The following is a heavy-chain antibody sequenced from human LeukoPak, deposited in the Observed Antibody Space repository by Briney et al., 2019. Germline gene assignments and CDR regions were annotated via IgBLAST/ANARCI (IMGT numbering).Heavy chain of an antibody. Sequence: ASVKVSCKASGYTFTSYYMHWVRQAPGQGLEWMGWISAYNGNTNYAQKLQGRVTMTTDTSTSTAYMELRSLRSDDTAVYYCARVIMWGSYWYFDLWGRGTLVTVSS. CDR1: GYTFTSYY. CDR2: ISAYNGNT. CDR3: ARVIMWGSYWYFDL. V-gene: IGHV1-18*04. J-gene: IGHJ2*01. D-gene: IGHD3-10*01.